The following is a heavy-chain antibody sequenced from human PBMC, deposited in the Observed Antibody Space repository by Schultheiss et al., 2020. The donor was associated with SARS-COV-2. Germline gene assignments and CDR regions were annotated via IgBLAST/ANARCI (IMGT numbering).Heavy chain of an antibody. CDR2: IYYSGST. D-gene: IGHD2-2*01. Sequence: SETLSLTCTVSGDSVSSYYWSWIRQPPGKGLEWIGYIYYSGSTNYNPSLKSRVTISVDTSKNQFSLKLSSVTAADTAVYYCARDIVVPAAGYGMDVWGQGTTVTVSS. J-gene: IGHJ6*02. V-gene: IGHV4-59*02. CDR3: ARDIVVPAAGYGMDV. CDR1: GDSVSSYY.